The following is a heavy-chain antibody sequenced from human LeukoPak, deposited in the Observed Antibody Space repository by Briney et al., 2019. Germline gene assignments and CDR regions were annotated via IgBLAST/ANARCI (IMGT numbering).Heavy chain of an antibody. CDR3: ARVAAPRSNDY. CDR2: ASYDGGNR. J-gene: IGHJ4*02. V-gene: IGHV3-30-3*01. D-gene: IGHD6-13*01. CDR1: GFALSMYT. Sequence: GGSLRLSCAASGFALSMYTLHWVRQAPGKGLECVAIASYDGGNRYYADSVKGRFTISRDNSKNTLYLQMNSLKTEDTAVYYCARVAAPRSNDYWGQGTLVTVSS.